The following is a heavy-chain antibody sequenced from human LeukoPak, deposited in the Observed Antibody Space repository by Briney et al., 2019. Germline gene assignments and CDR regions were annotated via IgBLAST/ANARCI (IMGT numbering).Heavy chain of an antibody. CDR3: AREGWATMVRGVITGWFDP. Sequence: ASVKVSCKASGYTFTSYYMHWVRQAPGQGLEWMGWINPNSGGTNYAQKFQGRVTMTRDTSISTAYMELSRLRSDDTAVYYCAREGWATMVRGVITGWFDPWGQGTLVTVSS. J-gene: IGHJ5*02. CDR2: INPNSGGT. D-gene: IGHD3-10*01. CDR1: GYTFTSYY. V-gene: IGHV1-2*02.